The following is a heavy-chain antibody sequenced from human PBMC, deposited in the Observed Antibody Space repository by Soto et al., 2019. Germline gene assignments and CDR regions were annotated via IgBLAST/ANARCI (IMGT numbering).Heavy chain of an antibody. CDR3: TKYRRTDAAGYAFDH. J-gene: IGHJ4*02. CDR2: IHYSGST. Sequence: SETLSLTCSVSAGYLERSIYFWNWIRQPPGKVLEWVGYIHYSGSTNYNPSRKSRVTMSVDSAKNQFSLQLSPATAADTAVYFCTKYRRTDAAGYAFDHWGQGALVTVSS. CDR1: AGYLERSIYF. D-gene: IGHD2-15*01. V-gene: IGHV4-61*01.